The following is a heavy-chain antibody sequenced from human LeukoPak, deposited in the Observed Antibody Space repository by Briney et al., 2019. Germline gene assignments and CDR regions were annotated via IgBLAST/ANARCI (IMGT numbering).Heavy chain of an antibody. J-gene: IGHJ4*02. CDR3: AKDRAGGLDY. V-gene: IGHV3-23*01. D-gene: IGHD3-10*01. CDR1: GFTFNNYA. Sequence: GGSLRLSCAASGFTFNNYAMHWVRQGPGKGLEFVSAISGSGRSTYYGDSVEGRFTISRDNSKNTVYLQMNSLRVEDTAVYYCAKDRAGGLDYWGQGTLVTVSS. CDR2: ISGSGRST.